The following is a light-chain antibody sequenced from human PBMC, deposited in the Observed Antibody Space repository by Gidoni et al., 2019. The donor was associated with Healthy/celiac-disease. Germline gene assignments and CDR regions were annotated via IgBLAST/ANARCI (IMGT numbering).Light chain of an antibody. V-gene: IGKV3-20*01. J-gene: IGKJ4*01. Sequence: VFTQSPGTRSLSPGERATLSCRGSQSVSSSYLAWYQQKPGQAPRLLIYGASSRATGIPDRFSGSGSGTDFTLTISRLEPEDFAVYYCQQYGSSPLTFGGGTKVEIK. CDR1: QSVSSSY. CDR2: GAS. CDR3: QQYGSSPLT.